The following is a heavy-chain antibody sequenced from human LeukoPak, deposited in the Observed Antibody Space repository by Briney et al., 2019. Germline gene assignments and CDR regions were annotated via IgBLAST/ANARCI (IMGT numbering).Heavy chain of an antibody. D-gene: IGHD3-9*01. CDR3: AKDYGAWLGLSAFDI. V-gene: IGHV3-23*01. CDR1: GFTFSSYA. Sequence: PAGSLRLSCAASGFTFSSYAMSWVRQAPGKGLEWVSAISGSGGSTYYADSVKGRFTISRDNSKNTLYLQMNSLRAEDTAVYYCAKDYGAWLGLSAFDIWGQGTMVTVSS. J-gene: IGHJ3*02. CDR2: ISGSGGST.